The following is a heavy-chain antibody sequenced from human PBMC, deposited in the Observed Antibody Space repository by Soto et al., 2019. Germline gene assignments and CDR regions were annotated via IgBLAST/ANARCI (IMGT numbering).Heavy chain of an antibody. D-gene: IGHD3-10*01. CDR1: GYPFTTYY. V-gene: IGHV1-2*02. CDR3: ATDDYGIFPY. CDR2: IDPRSGGT. Sequence: ASGKVSCKVSGYPFTTYYIHRVRQAPGQGLEWMGWIDPRSGGTVYEQKFQGRVTMTRDTSISTVYMDLSGLTSDDTALYYCATDDYGIFPYWGQGSLVTVSS. J-gene: IGHJ1*01.